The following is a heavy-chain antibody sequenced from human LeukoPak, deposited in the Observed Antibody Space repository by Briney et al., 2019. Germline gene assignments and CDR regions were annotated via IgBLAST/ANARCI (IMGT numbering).Heavy chain of an antibody. D-gene: IGHD6-6*01. CDR1: GGSISSDY. V-gene: IGHV4-4*07. J-gene: IGHJ4*02. Sequence: SSETLSLTCTVSGGSISSDYWSWIRQPAGKGLEWIGHIYTSGSTNYNPSLKSRVTMSVDTSKNQFSLKLSSVTAADTAVYYCARGFISSGASDSWGQGTLVTVSS. CDR3: ARGFISSGASDS. CDR2: IYTSGST.